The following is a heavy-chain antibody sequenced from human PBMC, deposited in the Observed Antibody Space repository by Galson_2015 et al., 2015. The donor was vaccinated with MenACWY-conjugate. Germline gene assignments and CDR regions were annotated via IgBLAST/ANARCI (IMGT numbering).Heavy chain of an antibody. V-gene: IGHV3-21*01. CDR2: ISSSSGYI. CDR1: GFTFGRYG. J-gene: IGHJ6*02. Sequence: SLRLSCAASGFTFGRYGKTWVRQAPGKGLEWVSSISSSSGYIYYADSVKGRFTISRDNAKNSLYLQMNSLRAEDTAVYYCARVLAVIPYYYYGMDVWGQGTTVTVSS. CDR3: ARVLAVIPYYYYGMDV. D-gene: IGHD6-19*01.